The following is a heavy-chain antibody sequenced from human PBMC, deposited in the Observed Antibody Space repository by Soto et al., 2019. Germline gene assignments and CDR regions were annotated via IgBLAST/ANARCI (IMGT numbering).Heavy chain of an antibody. Sequence: PGWSLRLSCASSGFTFISYAMSWVRQAPGKGLEWVSAISGSGGSTYYADSVKGRFTISRDNSKNTLYLQMNSLRAEDTAVYYCAKDGGVSIAARHSDYWGQGTLVTVSS. CDR3: AKDGGVSIAARHSDY. CDR2: ISGSGGST. V-gene: IGHV3-23*01. J-gene: IGHJ4*02. CDR1: GFTFISYA. D-gene: IGHD6-6*01.